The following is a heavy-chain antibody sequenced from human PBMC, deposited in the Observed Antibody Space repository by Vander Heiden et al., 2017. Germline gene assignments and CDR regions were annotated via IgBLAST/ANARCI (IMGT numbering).Heavy chain of an antibody. CDR2: IYWDDDK. CDR3: AGTKNAASAYYGMEV. D-gene: IGHD6-13*01. J-gene: IGHJ6*02. V-gene: IGHV2-5*02. CDR1: GFSITTPGVG. Sequence: HINLKESGPTLVQPPETLPLPCTFPGFSITTPGVGVGWIRQPPGKALEWLAVIYWDDDKRYSASLRSRLTITKDTYRNQVVLTVANMDPLDTGSYYCAGTKNAASAYYGMEVWGQGTTVTVSS.